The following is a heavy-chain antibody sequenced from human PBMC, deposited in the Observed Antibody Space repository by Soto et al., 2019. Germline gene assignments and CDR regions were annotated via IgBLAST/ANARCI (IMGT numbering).Heavy chain of an antibody. J-gene: IGHJ6*02. D-gene: IGHD3-10*01. V-gene: IGHV4-59*11. Sequence: SETLSLTCTVSGVSISSHYWTWIRQTPGKGLEWIGYIYYSGSTNYNPSLKSRVTISVDTSKNQFSLKLSSVTAADTAVYYCAREWFGETPYYYYGMDVWGQGTTVTVSS. CDR3: AREWFGETPYYYYGMDV. CDR2: IYYSGST. CDR1: GVSISSHY.